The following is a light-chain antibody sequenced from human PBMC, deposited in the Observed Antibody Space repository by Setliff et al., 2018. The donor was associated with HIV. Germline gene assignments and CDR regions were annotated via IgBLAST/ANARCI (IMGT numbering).Light chain of an antibody. J-gene: IGLJ1*01. CDR1: SSDVGGYNY. V-gene: IGLV2-14*01. CDR2: EVT. CDR3: SSYTSSTTLV. Sequence: QSVLTQPASVSGSPGQSITISCTGTSSDVGGYNYVSWYQQHPGKAPKLMIYEVTKRASGVSIRFSGSKSGNTASLTISGLQAEDETDYHCSSYTSSTTLVFGTGTKVTVL.